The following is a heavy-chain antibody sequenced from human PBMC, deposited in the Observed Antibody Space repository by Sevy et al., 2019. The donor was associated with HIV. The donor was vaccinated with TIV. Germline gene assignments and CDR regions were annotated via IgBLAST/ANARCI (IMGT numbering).Heavy chain of an antibody. Sequence: GGSLRLSCAASGFSFNLYAMTWVRQAPGKGLEWVSTISVSGGSTYYADSVKGQFTISRDKSKNTLYRQMNSLRAEDTAVYYCAKDHDNNWFDPWSQGTLVTVSS. J-gene: IGHJ5*02. CDR1: GFSFNLYA. CDR3: AKDHDNNWFDP. V-gene: IGHV3-23*01. D-gene: IGHD3-9*01. CDR2: ISVSGGST.